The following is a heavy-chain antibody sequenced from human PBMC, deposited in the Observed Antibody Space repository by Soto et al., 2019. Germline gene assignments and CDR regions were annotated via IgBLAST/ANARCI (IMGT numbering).Heavy chain of an antibody. J-gene: IGHJ4*02. CDR2: INAGNDNI. Sequence: ASVKVSCKASGYTFTSYTMYWVRQAPGQRLECMGWINAGNDNIKYSQKFQGRVTITTDTSASTAYMDLTSLRSEDTAVYYCARDDSGFSGSHYIDYFNYWGQGALVTAPQ. D-gene: IGHD1-26*01. CDR1: GYTFTSYT. V-gene: IGHV1-3*01. CDR3: ARDDSGFSGSHYIDYFNY.